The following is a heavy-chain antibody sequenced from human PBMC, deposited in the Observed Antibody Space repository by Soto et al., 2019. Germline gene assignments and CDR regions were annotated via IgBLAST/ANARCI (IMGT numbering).Heavy chain of an antibody. CDR2: IYWDDDK. V-gene: IGHV2-5*02. CDR1: GFSLSTSGVG. J-gene: IGHJ5*02. Sequence: SGPTLVNPTQTLTLTCTFSGFSLSTSGVGVGWIRQPPGKALEWLALIYWDDDKRYSPSLKSRLTITKDTSKDQVVLTMTNMDPVDTATYYCAHRSYSSSWYGYNWFDPWGQGTLVTVSS. CDR3: AHRSYSSSWYGYNWFDP. D-gene: IGHD6-13*01.